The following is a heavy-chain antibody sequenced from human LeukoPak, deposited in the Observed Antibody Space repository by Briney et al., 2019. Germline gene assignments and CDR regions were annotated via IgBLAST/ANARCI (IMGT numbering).Heavy chain of an antibody. CDR3: ARVTGYMIEDYFDY. V-gene: IGHV4-59*01. J-gene: IGHJ4*02. CDR1: GGSLSSYY. D-gene: IGHD3-22*01. Sequence: SETLSLTCTVSGGSLSSYYWNWIRQPPGKGLEWIGYIYYSGSTNYKPSLKSRVTISVETSKNQFSLKLRSVTAADTAVYYCARVTGYMIEDYFDYWGQGTLVTVSS. CDR2: IYYSGST.